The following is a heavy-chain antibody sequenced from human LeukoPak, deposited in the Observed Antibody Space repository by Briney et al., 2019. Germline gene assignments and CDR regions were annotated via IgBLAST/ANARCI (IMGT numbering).Heavy chain of an antibody. V-gene: IGHV3-7*01. Sequence: RPGGSLRLSCAAPGFTFSSYWMSWVRQAPGKGLEWVANIKQDGSEKYYVDSVKGRFTISRDNAKNSLYLQMNSLRAEDTAVYYCAREGQQLVIDYWGQGTLVTVSS. D-gene: IGHD6-13*01. J-gene: IGHJ4*02. CDR1: GFTFSSYW. CDR3: AREGQQLVIDY. CDR2: IKQDGSEK.